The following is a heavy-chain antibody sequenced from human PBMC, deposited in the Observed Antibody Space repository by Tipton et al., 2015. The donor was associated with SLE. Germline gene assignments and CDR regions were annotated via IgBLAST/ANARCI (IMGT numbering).Heavy chain of an antibody. D-gene: IGHD5-24*01. J-gene: IGHJ6*02. CDR1: GLTVSRHY. V-gene: IGHV3-53*04. CDR3: ARSRDSEFHYYYGLDV. CDR2: IYSDGTT. Sequence: QLVQSGGGLVQPGGSLRLSCAASGLTVSRHYMSWVRQAPGKGLEWVSVIYSDGTTYYADSVKGRFTISRDSSKNTLYLQMNSLRAEDTAVYYCARSRDSEFHYYYGLDVWGQGTTVTVSS.